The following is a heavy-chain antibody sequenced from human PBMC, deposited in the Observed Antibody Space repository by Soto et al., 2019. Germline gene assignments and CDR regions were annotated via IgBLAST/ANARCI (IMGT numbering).Heavy chain of an antibody. Sequence: QVQLVQSGAEVKKPGASVKVSCKASGYTFTSYGISWVRQAPGQGLEWMGWISAYNGNTNYAQKLHGRVTMTTDTSTSTAYMELRSLRADDTAVYYCARVYYDFWSGYTGSYYYYYMDVWGKGTTVTVSS. D-gene: IGHD3-3*01. J-gene: IGHJ6*03. CDR3: ARVYYDFWSGYTGSYYYYYMDV. V-gene: IGHV1-18*01. CDR1: GYTFTSYG. CDR2: ISAYNGNT.